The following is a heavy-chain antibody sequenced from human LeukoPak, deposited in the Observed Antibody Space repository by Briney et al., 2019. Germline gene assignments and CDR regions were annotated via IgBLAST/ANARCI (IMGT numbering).Heavy chain of an antibody. J-gene: IGHJ4*02. V-gene: IGHV4-61*02. CDR2: IYTSGST. Sequence: PSETLSLTCTVSGGSTSSGSYYWSWIRQPAGKGLEWIGRIYTSGSTNYNPSLKSRVTISVDTSKNQFSLKLSSVTAADTAVYYCAREDWAYYYGSGSFHFDYWGQGTLVTVSS. CDR3: AREDWAYYYGSGSFHFDY. CDR1: GGSTSSGSYY. D-gene: IGHD3-10*01.